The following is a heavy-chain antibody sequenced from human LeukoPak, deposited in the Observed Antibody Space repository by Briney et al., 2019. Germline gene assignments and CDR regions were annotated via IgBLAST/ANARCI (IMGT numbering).Heavy chain of an antibody. CDR1: GFTFSTYW. D-gene: IGHD2/OR15-2a*01. Sequence: GGSLRLSCAASGFTFSTYWMHWGCQVPGQGLGWVSRITPTGDNTNYADSVRGRFTVSRDNAKNTLYLQMNSLIGADTAVYFCARDLGNKPAADLDAFYRWGQGTMVTVAS. CDR3: ARDLGNKPAADLDAFYR. J-gene: IGHJ3*01. CDR2: ITPTGDNT. V-gene: IGHV3-74*01.